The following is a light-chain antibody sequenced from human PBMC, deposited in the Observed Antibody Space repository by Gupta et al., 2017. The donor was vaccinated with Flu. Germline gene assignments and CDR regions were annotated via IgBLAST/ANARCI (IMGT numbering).Light chain of an antibody. CDR2: GNN. CDR3: ATGDDSLNGWV. J-gene: IGLJ3*02. CDR1: SCKIGNSF. Sequence: QSVLPQPPSASGPPGQRATISCSGSSCKIGNSFVFWYGHVSVTPPNLLLYGNNQRRSGVPDRFSGSKSGTSASLAISGLRSEDEADYYCATGDDSLNGWVFGGGTKLTVL. V-gene: IGLV1-47*01.